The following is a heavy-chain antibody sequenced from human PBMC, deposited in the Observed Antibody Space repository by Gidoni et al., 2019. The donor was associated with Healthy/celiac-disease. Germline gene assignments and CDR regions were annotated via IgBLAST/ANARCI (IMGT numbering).Heavy chain of an antibody. J-gene: IGHJ4*02. Sequence: VKPSQTLSLTCTVSGGSISSGGYYWSWIRQHPGKGLEWIGYIYYSGSTYYNPSLKSRVTISVDTSKNQFSLKLSSVTAADTAVYYCASGKSRDGYNKALDYWGQGTLVTVSS. CDR3: ASGKSRDGYNKALDY. V-gene: IGHV4-31*03. CDR2: IYYSGST. D-gene: IGHD5-12*01. CDR1: GGSISSGGYY.